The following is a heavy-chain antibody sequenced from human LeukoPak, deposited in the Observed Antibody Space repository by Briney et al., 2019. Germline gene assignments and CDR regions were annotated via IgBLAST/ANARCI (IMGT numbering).Heavy chain of an antibody. J-gene: IGHJ5*02. V-gene: IGHV4-34*01. CDR1: GGSFSGYY. D-gene: IGHD3-10*01. CDR2: INHSGST. Sequence: SETLSLTCAVYGGSFSGYYWSWIRQPPGKGLGWIGEINHSGSTNYNPSLKSRVTMSVDTSKNQFSLKLSSVTAADTAVYYCARDLMVRGVMDRHNWFDPWGQGTLVTVSS. CDR3: ARDLMVRGVMDRHNWFDP.